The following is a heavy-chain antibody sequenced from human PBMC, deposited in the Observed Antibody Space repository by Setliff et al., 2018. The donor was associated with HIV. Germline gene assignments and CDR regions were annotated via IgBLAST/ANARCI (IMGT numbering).Heavy chain of an antibody. V-gene: IGHV4-61*02. J-gene: IGHJ4*02. CDR2: IYTSGST. CDR1: GGSISSGSYY. D-gene: IGHD3-22*01. CDR3: ARDEGGYYNGSFDY. Sequence: PSETLSLTCTVSGGSISSGSYYWNWIRQPAGKGLEWIGRIYTSGSTNYNPSLKRRVTISVDTSKNQFSLKLSSVTAADTAVYYCARDEGGYYNGSFDYWGQGTLVTVSS.